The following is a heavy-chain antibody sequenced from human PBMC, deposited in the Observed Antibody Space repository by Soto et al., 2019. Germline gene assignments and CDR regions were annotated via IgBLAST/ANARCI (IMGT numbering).Heavy chain of an antibody. J-gene: IGHJ6*02. V-gene: IGHV4-34*01. CDR3: ARGGGRGYSYGYYYYYGMDV. D-gene: IGHD5-18*01. CDR2: INHSGST. CDR1: GGSFSGYY. Sequence: TLSLTCAVYGGSFSGYYWSWIRQPPGKGLEWIGEINHSGSTNYNPSLKSRVTISVDTSKNQFSLKLSSVTAADTAVYYCARGGGRGYSYGYYYYYGMDVWGQGTTVTVSS.